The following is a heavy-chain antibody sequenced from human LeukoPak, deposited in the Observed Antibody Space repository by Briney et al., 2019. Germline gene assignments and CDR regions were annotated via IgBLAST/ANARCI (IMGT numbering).Heavy chain of an antibody. CDR2: ISWNSGSI. V-gene: IGHV3-9*01. CDR1: GFTVSSNY. Sequence: GGSLRLSCAVSGFTVSSNYMSWVRQAPGKGLEWVSGISWNSGSIGYADSVKGRFTISRDNAKNSLYLQMNSLRAEDTALYYCAKDSSDGEYYDSSGFDPWGQGTLVTVSS. D-gene: IGHD3-22*01. J-gene: IGHJ5*02. CDR3: AKDSSDGEYYDSSGFDP.